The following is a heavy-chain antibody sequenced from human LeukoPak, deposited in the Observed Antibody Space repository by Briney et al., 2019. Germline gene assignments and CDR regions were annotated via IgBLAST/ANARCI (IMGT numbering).Heavy chain of an antibody. V-gene: IGHV4-39*01. J-gene: IGHJ6*02. Sequence: SQTLSLTCTVSGGSISSSFYYWGWIRQPPGKGLEWIGSIYHSGSTYYNPSLKSRVTISVDTSRNQFSLNLSSVTAADTAVYYCARADGGSCYIWGQGTTVTVSS. CDR2: IYHSGST. CDR3: ARADGGSCYI. D-gene: IGHD2-15*01. CDR1: GGSISSSFYY.